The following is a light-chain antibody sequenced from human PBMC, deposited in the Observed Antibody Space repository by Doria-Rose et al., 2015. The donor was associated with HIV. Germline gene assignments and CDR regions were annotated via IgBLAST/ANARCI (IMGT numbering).Light chain of an antibody. J-gene: IGKJ1*01. Sequence: TQSPGTLSLSPGERATLSCRASQSFSSTYLAWYQQKPGQAPSLLIYDGSTRATGIPDRFSASGSGSDFTLTINRLEPEDFALYYCHQYGTSWTFGRGTKEEI. CDR1: QSFSSTY. V-gene: IGKV3-20*01. CDR2: DGS. CDR3: HQYGTSWT.